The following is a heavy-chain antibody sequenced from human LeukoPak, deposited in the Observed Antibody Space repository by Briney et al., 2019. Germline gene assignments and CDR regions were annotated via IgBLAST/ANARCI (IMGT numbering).Heavy chain of an antibody. CDR3: AKRGSCGGDCYSGPPDY. J-gene: IGHJ4*02. Sequence: GRSLRLSCAASGFTFSSYGMRWVRQAPGKGLEWVSVISYDGSSKDYADSVKGRFTISRDNTKNTLYLQMNSLRAEDTAVYYCAKRGSCGGDCYSGPPDYWDQGTLVTVSS. CDR1: GFTFSSYG. V-gene: IGHV3-30*18. CDR2: ISYDGSSK. D-gene: IGHD2-21*02.